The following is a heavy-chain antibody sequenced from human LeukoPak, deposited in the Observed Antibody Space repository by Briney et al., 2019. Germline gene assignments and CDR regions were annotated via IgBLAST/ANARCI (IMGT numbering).Heavy chain of an antibody. D-gene: IGHD5-18*01. CDR1: GFTFSSYA. CDR3: ARHTAMVTGHDAFDI. V-gene: IGHV3-53*01. CDR2: IYSGGST. J-gene: IGHJ3*02. Sequence: PGGSLRLSCAASGFTFSSYAMSWVRQAPGKGLEWVSVIYSGGSTYYADSVKGRFTISRDNSKNTLYLQMNSLRAEDTAVYYCARHTAMVTGHDAFDIWGQGTMVTVSS.